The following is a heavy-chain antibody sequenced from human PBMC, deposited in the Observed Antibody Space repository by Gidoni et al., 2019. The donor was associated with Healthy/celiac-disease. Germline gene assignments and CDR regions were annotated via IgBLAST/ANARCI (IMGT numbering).Heavy chain of an antibody. CDR2: IWYDGSNK. D-gene: IGHD3-22*01. V-gene: IGHV3-33*01. CDR3: ARDDYNYYDSSGYYFPSFDY. CDR1: VFTFGSYG. J-gene: IGHJ4*02. Sequence: QVQLVESGGGVVQLGRSVRLSCAASVFTFGSYGLHWVRQAPGKGLEGVAVIWYDGSNKYYADSVKGRFTISRDNSKNTLYLQMNSLRAEDTAVYYCARDDYNYYDSSGYYFPSFDYWGQGTLVTVSS.